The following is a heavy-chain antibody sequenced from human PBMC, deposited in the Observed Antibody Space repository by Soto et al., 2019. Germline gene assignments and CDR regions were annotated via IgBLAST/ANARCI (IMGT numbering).Heavy chain of an antibody. CDR2: IKQDGSEK. Sequence: GGSLRLSCAASGFSFGSYWMSWFRQAPGKGLEWVANIKQDGSEKYFVDSVKGRFTISRDNAKNSLYMQMDNLRAEDTAVYYCSRFGSELLFRYLDHCGQGTLITIS. D-gene: IGHD3-10*01. J-gene: IGHJ4*02. CDR1: GFSFGSYW. CDR3: SRFGSELLFRYLDH. V-gene: IGHV3-7*01.